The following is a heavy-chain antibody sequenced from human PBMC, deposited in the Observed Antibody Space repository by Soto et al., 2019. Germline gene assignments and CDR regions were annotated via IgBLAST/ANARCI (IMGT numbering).Heavy chain of an antibody. V-gene: IGHV3-23*01. D-gene: IGHD6-19*01. Sequence: EVQLLESGGNSVQPGGSLRLSCAASGFTFRNYAMTWVRQAPGGGLEWVSLISGSADSTFYADSLKGRFTISRDNSKSTLDLQVNSLRAEHSAIYCWARVYSSGWYLGYYFDYWGQGTLVTVSS. CDR2: ISGSADST. CDR1: GFTFRNYA. J-gene: IGHJ4*02. CDR3: ARVYSSGWYLGYYFDY.